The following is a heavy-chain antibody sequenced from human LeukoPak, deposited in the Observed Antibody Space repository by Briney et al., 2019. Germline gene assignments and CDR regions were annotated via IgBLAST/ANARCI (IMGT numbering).Heavy chain of an antibody. D-gene: IGHD3-10*01. CDR2: IYYSGST. CDR3: ARDHPDSGSYVVANYGMDV. Sequence: SETLSLTCTVSGGSISSSSYYWGWIRQPPGKGLEWIGSIYYSGSTYYNPSLKSRVTISVDTSKNQFSLKLSSVTAADTAVYYCARDHPDSGSYVVANYGMDVWGQGTTVTVSS. CDR1: GGSISSSSYY. V-gene: IGHV4-39*07. J-gene: IGHJ6*02.